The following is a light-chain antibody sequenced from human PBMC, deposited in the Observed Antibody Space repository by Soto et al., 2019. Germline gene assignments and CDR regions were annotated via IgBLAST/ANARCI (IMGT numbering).Light chain of an antibody. CDR3: HQRQYWPPIT. CDR2: DTS. CDR1: QSVSTY. Sequence: EIVMTESPAPLSLSPGERATLSCRASQSVSTYLAWYQQKPGQAPRLLIYDTSNRATDIPAGFSGSGSGTDFTLTISTLEPEDFAVYYCHQRQYWPPITFGQGTRLEIK. V-gene: IGKV3-11*01. J-gene: IGKJ5*01.